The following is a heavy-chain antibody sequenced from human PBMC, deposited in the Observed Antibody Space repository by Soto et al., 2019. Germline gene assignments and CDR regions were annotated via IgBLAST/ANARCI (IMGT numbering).Heavy chain of an antibody. CDR2: ISSSGSTI. D-gene: IGHD3-10*01. CDR1: GFTFSDYY. Sequence: GSLRLSCAASGFTFSDYYMSWIRQAPGKGLEWVSYISSSGSTIYYADSVKGRFTISRDNAKNSLYLQMNSLRAEDTAVYYCASFVKPKTMVRELGLVDVWGKGTTVTVSS. V-gene: IGHV3-11*01. CDR3: ASFVKPKTMVRELGLVDV. J-gene: IGHJ6*04.